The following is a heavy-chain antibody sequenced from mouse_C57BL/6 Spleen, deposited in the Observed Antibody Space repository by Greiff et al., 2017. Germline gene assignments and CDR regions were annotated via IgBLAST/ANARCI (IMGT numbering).Heavy chain of an antibody. CDR2: IYPGNGDT. V-gene: IGHV1-12*01. Sequence: QSGAELVRPGASVKMSCKASGYTFTSYNMHWVKQTPRQGLEWIGAIYPGNGDTSYNQKFKGKATLTVDKSSSTAYMQLSSLTSEDSAVYFCARGYYGPHYYAMDYWGQGTSVTVAS. D-gene: IGHD2-1*01. CDR3: ARGYYGPHYYAMDY. CDR1: GYTFTSYN. J-gene: IGHJ4*01.